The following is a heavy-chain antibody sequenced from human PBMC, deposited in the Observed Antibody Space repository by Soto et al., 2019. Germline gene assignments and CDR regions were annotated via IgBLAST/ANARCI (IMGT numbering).Heavy chain of an antibody. CDR1: GYTFTGYY. D-gene: IGHD3-3*01. V-gene: IGHV1-2*04. CDR2: INPNSGGT. J-gene: IGHJ4*02. Sequence: QVQLVQSGAEVKKPGASVKVSCKASGYTFTGYYMHWVRQAPGQGLEWMGWINPNSGGTNYAQKCQGWVTMTRDTSISTAYMELSRLRSDDTAVYYCARGSGGHYDFWSGYYTRYYFDYWGQGTLVTVSS. CDR3: ARGSGGHYDFWSGYYTRYYFDY.